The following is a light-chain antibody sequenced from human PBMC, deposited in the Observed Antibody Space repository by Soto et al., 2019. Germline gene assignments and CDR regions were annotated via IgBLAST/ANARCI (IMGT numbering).Light chain of an antibody. CDR1: SSDGGGYNY. V-gene: IGLV2-14*01. J-gene: IGLJ1*01. Sequence: QSALTQPASVSGSPGQSITISCTGTSSDGGGYNYVSWYKQHPGKAPKLMIYEVSNRPSGVSNRFSGSKSGNTASLTIPGLQAEDEDDYYCSSYTSSSIDYVFGTGTKLTVL. CDR2: EVS. CDR3: SSYTSSSIDYV.